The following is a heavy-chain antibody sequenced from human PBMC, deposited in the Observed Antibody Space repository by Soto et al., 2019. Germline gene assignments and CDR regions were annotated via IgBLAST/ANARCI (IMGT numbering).Heavy chain of an antibody. CDR3: ARVNSWGAYFDY. V-gene: IGHV4-30-2*01. CDR1: GGSISSGGYS. CDR2: IYHSGST. D-gene: IGHD3-16*01. Sequence: SETLSLTYAVSGGSISSGGYSWSWIRQPPGKGLEWIGYIYHSGSTYYNPSLKSRVTISVDRSKNQFSLKLSSVTAADTAVYYCARVNSWGAYFDYWGQGTLVTVSS. J-gene: IGHJ4*02.